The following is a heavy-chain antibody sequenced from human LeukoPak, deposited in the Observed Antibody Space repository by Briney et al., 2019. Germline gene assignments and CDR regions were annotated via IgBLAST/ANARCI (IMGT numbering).Heavy chain of an antibody. CDR2: IKQDGSEK. J-gene: IGHJ4*02. Sequence: PGGSLRLSCAASGFTFSNYWMTWVRQAPGKGLEWVANIKQDGSEKYYVDSVEGRFTVSRDNSKNSLFLQMNSLRAEDTAVYYCARASSGYYNYFDYWGQGTLVAVSS. V-gene: IGHV3-7*01. CDR3: ARASSGYYNYFDY. CDR1: GFTFSNYW. D-gene: IGHD3-22*01.